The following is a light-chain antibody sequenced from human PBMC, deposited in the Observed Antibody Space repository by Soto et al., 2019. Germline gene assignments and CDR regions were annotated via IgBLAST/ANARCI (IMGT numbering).Light chain of an antibody. CDR2: DDS. J-gene: IGLJ1*01. V-gene: IGLV3-21*02. CDR1: NIGSKS. Sequence: SYELTQPPSVSVAPGQTARLTCGGDNIGSKSVHWYQQKPGQAPVMVVYDDSDRPSGIPERFSGSSSGNTATLTISRVEAGDEADYFCQVWDSRSDHYVFGPGTKVTVL. CDR3: QVWDSRSDHYV.